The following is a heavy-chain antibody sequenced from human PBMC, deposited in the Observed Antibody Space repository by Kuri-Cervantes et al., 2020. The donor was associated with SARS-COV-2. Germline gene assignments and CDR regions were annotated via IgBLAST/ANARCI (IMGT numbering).Heavy chain of an antibody. CDR3: ARQNCSSTSCYTGPQGWFDP. V-gene: IGHV5-51*01. CDR2: IYPGDSDT. J-gene: IGHJ5*02. D-gene: IGHD2-2*02. CDR1: GYSFTSYW. Sequence: KVSCKGSGYSFTSYWIGWVRQMPGKGLEWMGIIYPGDSDTRYSPSFQGQVTISADKSISTAYLQWSSLKDSDTAMYYCARQNCSSTSCYTGPQGWFDPWGQGTLVTVSS.